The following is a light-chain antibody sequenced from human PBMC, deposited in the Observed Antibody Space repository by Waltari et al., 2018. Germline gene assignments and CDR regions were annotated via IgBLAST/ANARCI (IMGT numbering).Light chain of an antibody. CDR1: QSILDNSNNKNN. J-gene: IGKJ4*01. CDR3: QQHYSSPLT. CDR2: WAS. Sequence: IVMTQSPDSLAVSLGERATINCRSSQSILDNSNNKNNLTWYQQKPGQAPKLLIYWASTREAGVPARFSGSGSGTHFTLTISSLQAEDVAVYYCQQHYSSPLTFGGGTKVEL. V-gene: IGKV4-1*01.